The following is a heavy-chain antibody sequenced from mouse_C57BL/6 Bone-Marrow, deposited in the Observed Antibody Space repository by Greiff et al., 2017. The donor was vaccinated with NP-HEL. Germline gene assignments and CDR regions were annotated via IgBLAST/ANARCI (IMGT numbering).Heavy chain of an antibody. V-gene: IGHV2-5*01. CDR2: IWRGGST. J-gene: IGHJ2*01. CDR3: AKGGYGSSYYFDY. CDR1: GFSLNSYG. Sequence: VKLVESGPGLVQPSQSLSITCTVSGFSLNSYGVHWVRQSPGKGLEWLGVIWRGGSTDYNAAFMSRLSITKDNSKSQVFFKMNSLQADDTAIYYCAKGGYGSSYYFDYWGQGTTLTVSS. D-gene: IGHD1-1*01.